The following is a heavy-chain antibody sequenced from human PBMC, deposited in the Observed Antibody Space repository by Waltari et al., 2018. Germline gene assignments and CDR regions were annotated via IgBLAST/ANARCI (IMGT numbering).Heavy chain of an antibody. D-gene: IGHD6-19*01. J-gene: IGHJ6*02. Sequence: QVQLVQSGAEVEKPGASVRVSCRASGYTFTNYGISWVRQVPGQGLEWMGWISAYNGITNYAQRLQGRVTLTTDTSTSTAYLELRSRKSDDTAIYYCGRVALGSGFGPYFYYGMDVWGQGTTVTVSS. CDR2: ISAYNGIT. CDR1: GYTFTNYG. V-gene: IGHV1-18*04. CDR3: GRVALGSGFGPYFYYGMDV.